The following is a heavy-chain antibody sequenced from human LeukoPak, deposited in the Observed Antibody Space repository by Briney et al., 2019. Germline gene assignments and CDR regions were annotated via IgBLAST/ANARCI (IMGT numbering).Heavy chain of an antibody. CDR2: IYYSGST. D-gene: IGHD5-24*01. CDR3: ARQNGYNRDFDY. Sequence: PSETLSLTCTVSGGSISSYYWSWIRQPPGKGLEWIGYIYYSGSTNYNPSLKSRVTISVDTSKNQFSLKLSSVTAADTAVYYCARQNGYNRDFDYWGQGTLVTVSS. CDR1: GGSISSYY. V-gene: IGHV4-59*08. J-gene: IGHJ4*02.